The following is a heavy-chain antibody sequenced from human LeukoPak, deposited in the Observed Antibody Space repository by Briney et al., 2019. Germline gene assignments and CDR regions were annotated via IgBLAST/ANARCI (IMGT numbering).Heavy chain of an antibody. J-gene: IGHJ4*02. V-gene: IGHV4-59*01. CDR2: IYYSGST. D-gene: IGHD2-2*01. CDR3: ARQLVPAALPFDY. Sequence: SETLSLTCTVSGGSISSYYWSWIRQPPGKGLEWIGYIYYSGSTNYNPSLKSRVTISVDTSKNQFSLKLSSVTAADTAVYYCARQLVPAALPFDYWGQGTLVTVSS. CDR1: GGSISSYY.